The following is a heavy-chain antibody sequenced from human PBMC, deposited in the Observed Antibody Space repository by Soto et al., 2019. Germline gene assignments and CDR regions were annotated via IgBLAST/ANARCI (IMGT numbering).Heavy chain of an antibody. Sequence: GGSLRLSCAASGFTFTNAWMTWVRQAPGKGLEWVGRIKSNTDGGTTDYAAPVKGRFTISRDDSKNTLYLQMNSLKTEDAAVYYWTTPLPLITGTPRWGQGTLVTVSS. CDR3: TTPLPLITGTPR. V-gene: IGHV3-15*01. J-gene: IGHJ4*02. D-gene: IGHD1-20*01. CDR2: IKSNTDGGTT. CDR1: GFTFTNAW.